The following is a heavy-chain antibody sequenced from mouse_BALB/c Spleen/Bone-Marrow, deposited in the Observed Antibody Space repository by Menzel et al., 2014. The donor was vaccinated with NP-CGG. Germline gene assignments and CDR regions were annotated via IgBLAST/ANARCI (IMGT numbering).Heavy chain of an antibody. CDR2: IAPGCGRT. D-gene: IGHD2-10*02. V-gene: IGHV1S41*01. CDR1: GYTFTSYW. CDR3: ARGYGNSAWFAY. Sequence: DLVKPGASVKLSCKASGYTFTSYWINWIKQRPGQGLEWIGRIAPGCGRTYYNEMFKGKATLTVDTSSSTAYIQLSSLSSEDSAVYFCARGYGNSAWFAYWGQGTLVTVSA. J-gene: IGHJ3*01.